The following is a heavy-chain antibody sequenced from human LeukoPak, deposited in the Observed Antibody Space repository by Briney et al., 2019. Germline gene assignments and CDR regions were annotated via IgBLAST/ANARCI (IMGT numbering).Heavy chain of an antibody. D-gene: IGHD6-13*01. V-gene: IGHV4-31*03. Sequence: PSETLSLTCTVSGGSISSGGYYWSWIRQHPGKGLEWIGYIYYSGSTYYNPSLKSRVTISVDTSKNQFSLKLSSVTAADTAVYYCASEAAADTRWFDPWGQGTLVTVSS. CDR2: IYYSGST. CDR3: ASEAAADTRWFDP. CDR1: GGSISSGGYY. J-gene: IGHJ5*02.